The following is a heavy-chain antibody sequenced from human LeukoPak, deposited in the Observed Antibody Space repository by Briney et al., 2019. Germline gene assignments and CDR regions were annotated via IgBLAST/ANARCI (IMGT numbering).Heavy chain of an antibody. CDR2: ISSSSSYI. J-gene: IGHJ6*02. CDR3: ARAGDILLVSYFHYYGMDV. D-gene: IGHD7-27*01. V-gene: IGHV3-21*01. Sequence: GGSLRLSCAASGFTFSSYSMNWVRQAPGEGLEWVSSISSSSSYIYYADSVKGRFTISRDNAKNSLYLQMNSLRADDTAVYYCARAGDILLVSYFHYYGMDVWGQGTTVIVSS. CDR1: GFTFSSYS.